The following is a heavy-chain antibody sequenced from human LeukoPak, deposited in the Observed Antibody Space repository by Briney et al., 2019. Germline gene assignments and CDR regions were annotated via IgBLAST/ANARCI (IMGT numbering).Heavy chain of an antibody. CDR1: GGSINNYY. CDR3: ARQTAKNVDTARFDS. J-gene: IGHJ4*02. CDR2: IYYSGTT. V-gene: IGHV4-59*08. Sequence: SETLSLTCAISGGSINNYYWSWIRQPPGKGLEWVGYIYYSGTTNYSPSLNSRVNISLDTAKNQFSLRLSSVTAADTAVYYCARQTAKNVDTARFDSWGQGTLVTVSS. D-gene: IGHD5-18*01.